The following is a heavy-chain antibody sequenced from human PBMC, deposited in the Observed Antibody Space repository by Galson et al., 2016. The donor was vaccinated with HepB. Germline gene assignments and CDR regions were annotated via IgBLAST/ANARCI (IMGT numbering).Heavy chain of an antibody. CDR2: INCNGGDT. J-gene: IGHJ4*02. Sequence: SVKVSCKASGYIFSGYFVHWVRQAPGQGLEWMGSINCNGGDTTYAQDFQGWVTITRDTSIRTVYMELSRLTSDDTAVYYCARGKWLETDYWGQGTRVTVSS. CDR3: ARGKWLETDY. D-gene: IGHD6-19*01. CDR1: GYIFSGYF. V-gene: IGHV1-2*04.